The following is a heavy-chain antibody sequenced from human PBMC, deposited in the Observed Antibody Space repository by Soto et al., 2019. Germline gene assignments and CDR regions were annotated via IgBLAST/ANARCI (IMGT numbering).Heavy chain of an antibody. CDR2: IIPIFGTA. CDR1: GGTFSSYA. CDR3: ASPNYYDSSGYLIHDAFDI. Sequence: QVQLVHSGAEVKKPGSSVKVSCKASGGTFSSYAISWVRQAPGQGLEWMGGIIPIFGTANYAQKFQGRVTITADESTSTAYMELSSLRSEDTAVYYCASPNYYDSSGYLIHDAFDIWGQGTMVTVSS. J-gene: IGHJ3*02. D-gene: IGHD3-22*01. V-gene: IGHV1-69*01.